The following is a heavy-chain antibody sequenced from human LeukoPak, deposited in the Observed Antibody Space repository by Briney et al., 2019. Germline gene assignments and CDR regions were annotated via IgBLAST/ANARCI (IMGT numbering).Heavy chain of an antibody. Sequence: ASVKVSCKASEGTFSSYAISWVRQAPGQGLEWMGRIIPTFGIANYAQKFQGRVTITADKSTSTAYMELSSLRSEDTAVYYCARHDSSGYYEYYFDYWGLGTLVTVSS. CDR2: IIPTFGIA. CDR1: EGTFSSYA. V-gene: IGHV1-69*04. CDR3: ARHDSSGYYEYYFDY. J-gene: IGHJ4*02. D-gene: IGHD3-22*01.